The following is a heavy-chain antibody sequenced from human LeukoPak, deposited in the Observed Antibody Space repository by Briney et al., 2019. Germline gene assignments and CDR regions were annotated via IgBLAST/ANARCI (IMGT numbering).Heavy chain of an antibody. CDR1: GGSISSGSYY. CDR3: ARDHGSSSLYYFDY. V-gene: IGHV4-61*01. CDR2: IYYSGST. D-gene: IGHD6-13*01. Sequence: PSQTLSLTCTVSGGSISSGSYYWSWIRQPPGKGLEWIGYIYYSGSTNYNPSLKSRVTISVDTSKNQFSLKLSSVTAADTAVYYCARDHGSSSLYYFDYWGQGTLVTVSS. J-gene: IGHJ4*02.